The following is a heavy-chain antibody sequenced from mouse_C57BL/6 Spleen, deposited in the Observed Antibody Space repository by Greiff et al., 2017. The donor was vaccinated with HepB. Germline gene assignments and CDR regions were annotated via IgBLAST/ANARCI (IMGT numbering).Heavy chain of an antibody. CDR1: GYAFSSYW. V-gene: IGHV1-80*01. CDR3: ARKITTVVGRYFDV. CDR2: IYPGDGDT. J-gene: IGHJ1*03. Sequence: VKLQESGAELVKPGASVKISCKASGYAFSSYWMNWVKQRPGKGLEWIGQIYPGDGDTNYNGKFKGKATLTADKSSSTAYMQLSSLTSEDSAVYFCARKITTVVGRYFDVWGTGTTVTVSS. D-gene: IGHD1-1*01.